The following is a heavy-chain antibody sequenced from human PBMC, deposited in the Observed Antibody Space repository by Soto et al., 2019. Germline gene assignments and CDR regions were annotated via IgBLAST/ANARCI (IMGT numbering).Heavy chain of an antibody. V-gene: IGHV4-59*01. J-gene: IGHJ4*02. Sequence: SETLSLTCTVSGGSTSGYYWSWIRQSPGKGLEWIGHIYFGGTTKYNPSLKSRVTISTDTSKNQFSLELSSVTAADTAVYYCARAGRYCSTGTCYAKYWGQGALVTVSS. D-gene: IGHD2-15*01. CDR1: GGSTSGYY. CDR3: ARAGRYCSTGTCYAKY. CDR2: IYFGGTT.